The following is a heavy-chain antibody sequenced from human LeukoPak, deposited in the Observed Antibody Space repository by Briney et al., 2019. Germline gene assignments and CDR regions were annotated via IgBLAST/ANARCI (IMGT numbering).Heavy chain of an antibody. CDR3: AREVDYDYVWGSYRPGYNWFDP. V-gene: IGHV1-2*02. D-gene: IGHD3-16*02. J-gene: IGHJ5*02. CDR1: GYTFIDYY. CDR2: INPNSGGT. Sequence: GASVKVSFKASGYTFIDYYMHWVRQAPGQGLEWMGWINPNSGGTNYAQKFQGRVTMTRDTSVSTAYLELSRLRSDDTAVYYCAREVDYDYVWGSYRPGYNWFDPWGQGTLVTVSS.